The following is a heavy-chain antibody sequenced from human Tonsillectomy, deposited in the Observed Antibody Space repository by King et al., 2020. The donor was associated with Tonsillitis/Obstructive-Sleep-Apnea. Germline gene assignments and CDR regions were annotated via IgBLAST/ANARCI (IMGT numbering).Heavy chain of an antibody. CDR3: AKFATVNIFDY. J-gene: IGHJ4*02. CDR2: ISYDGSNK. D-gene: IGHD4-11*01. Sequence: HVQLVESGGGVVQPGRSLRLSCTASGFTFSTYGMHWVRQAPGKGLELVAVISYDGSNKYYADSVKGRFTISRDNSKNTLYLQMNSLRAEDTAIYYCAKFATVNIFDYWGQGTLVTVSS. V-gene: IGHV3-30*18. CDR1: GFTFSTYG.